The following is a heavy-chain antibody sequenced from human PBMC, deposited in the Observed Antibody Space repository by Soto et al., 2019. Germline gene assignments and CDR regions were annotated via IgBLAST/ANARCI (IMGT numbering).Heavy chain of an antibody. D-gene: IGHD2-21*01. V-gene: IGHV3-48*02. CDR2: ISSSGSTI. CDR3: ARGRGYCGGTNCYLDY. J-gene: IGHJ4*02. CDR1: GFSFILHS. Sequence: GSLRISCAASGFSFILHSMKWVRQAPGKGLEWVSYISSSGSTIYYADSVKGRFTISRDNAKNSLYLQMNSLRDDDTAVYYCARGRGYCGGTNCYLDYWGQGALVTV.